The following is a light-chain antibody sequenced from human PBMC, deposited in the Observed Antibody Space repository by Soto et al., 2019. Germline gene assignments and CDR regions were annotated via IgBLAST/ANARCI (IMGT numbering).Light chain of an antibody. Sequence: DIQMTQSPSSLSASVGDRVTITCQASQVISNSLNWYQQKPGKAPKLLIYGASTLETGVPSRFSGSGSGTDFTFTISSLQPEDTATYYCQQSYGTPITFGQGTRLEIK. CDR3: QQSYGTPIT. CDR2: GAS. V-gene: IGKV1-33*01. J-gene: IGKJ5*01. CDR1: QVISNS.